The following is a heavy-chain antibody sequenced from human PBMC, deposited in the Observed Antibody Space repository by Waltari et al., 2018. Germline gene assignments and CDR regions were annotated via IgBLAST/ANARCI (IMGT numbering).Heavy chain of an antibody. CDR3: ARSSRRSSWYGNFDY. CDR2: IKQDGSEK. D-gene: IGHD6-13*01. J-gene: IGHJ4*02. Sequence: EVQLVESGGALVQPGGSLRLSGAASGFTFSSHWMSWVRQAPGKKLEWVANIKQDGSEKYYGDSVEGRFTISRDNAKSSLYLQINSLRAEDTAVYYCARSSRRSSWYGNFDYWGQGTLVTVSS. V-gene: IGHV3-7*01. CDR1: GFTFSSHW.